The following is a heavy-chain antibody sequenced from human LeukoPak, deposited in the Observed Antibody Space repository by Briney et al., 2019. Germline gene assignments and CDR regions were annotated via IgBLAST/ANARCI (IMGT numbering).Heavy chain of an antibody. J-gene: IGHJ4*02. CDR3: ARAHEVGDY. CDR2: ISTSSSYI. V-gene: IGHV3-21*01. Sequence: SGGPLRFSCAASGFTLSSYSMNWVRQAPGKGLEWVSSISTSSSYIYYADSVRGRFTISRDNAKNSLYLQMNNLRAEDTAVYYCARAHEVGDYWGQGTLVTVSS. CDR1: GFTLSSYS. D-gene: IGHD1-26*01.